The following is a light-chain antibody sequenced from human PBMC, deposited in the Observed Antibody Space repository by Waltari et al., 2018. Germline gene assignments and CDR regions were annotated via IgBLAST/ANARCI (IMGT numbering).Light chain of an antibody. CDR3: CSYAGFYSYYV. CDR2: DVT. CDR1: SSELCHYTY. Sequence: QSALTQPRSVSGSPGQSLTIPCTATSSELCHYTYVFWYQHHPGKAPRLMIYDVTKRPAGVPARFSGSKSGNTASLTISGLQAEDEADYYCCSYAGFYSYYVFGTGTKATVL. J-gene: IGLJ1*01. V-gene: IGLV2-11*01.